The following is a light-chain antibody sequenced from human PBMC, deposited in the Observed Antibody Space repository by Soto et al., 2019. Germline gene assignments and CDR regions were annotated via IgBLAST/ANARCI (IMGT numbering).Light chain of an antibody. Sequence: EIVVTQSPATLSVSPGGRVTLSCRASQSVSNLARYQQKPGQAPRVLIYGASTRATGIPARFSGSGSGTEFTLTISSLQSEDFAVYYCQQYNNWPETFGQGTKVDIK. CDR3: QQYNNWPET. CDR2: GAS. J-gene: IGKJ1*01. CDR1: QSVSN. V-gene: IGKV3-15*01.